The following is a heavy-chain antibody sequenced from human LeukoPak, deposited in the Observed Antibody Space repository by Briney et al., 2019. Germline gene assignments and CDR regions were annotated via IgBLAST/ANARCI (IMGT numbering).Heavy chain of an antibody. D-gene: IGHD2-8*01. CDR1: GFTLSSYA. V-gene: IGHV3-23*01. Sequence: PGGSLRLSCAASGFTLSSYAMSWVRQAPGKGLEGVSAISGSGGSTYYADCVKGRFTISRDSAKNSLYLQMNSLRAEDTAVYYCEKKGASQWYYFDYWGQGTLVTVSS. J-gene: IGHJ4*02. CDR2: ISGSGGST. CDR3: EKKGASQWYYFDY.